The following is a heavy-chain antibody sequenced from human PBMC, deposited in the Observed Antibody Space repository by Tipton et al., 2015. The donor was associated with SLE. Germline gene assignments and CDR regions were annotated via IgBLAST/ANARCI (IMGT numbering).Heavy chain of an antibody. Sequence: SLRLSCAASGFTVSSNYMSWVRQAPGKGLEWVSVIYSGGSTYYADSVKGRFTISRDNSKNTLYLQMNSLRAEDTAVYYCAKDRCSGCRGPDYWGQGTLVTVSS. CDR1: GFTVSSNY. V-gene: IGHV3-53*05. CDR3: AKDRCSGCRGPDY. D-gene: IGHD5-12*01. CDR2: IYSGGST. J-gene: IGHJ4*02.